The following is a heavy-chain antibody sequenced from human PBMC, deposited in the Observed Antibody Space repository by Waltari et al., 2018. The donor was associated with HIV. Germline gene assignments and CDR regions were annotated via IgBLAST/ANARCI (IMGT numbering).Heavy chain of an antibody. Sequence: QVYLQQSGPGVVKPSETLSLDCVISGDSVSSDTAAWNWVRQSPSRGLEWLGRTYLRSMWHEDFASSVKVLIVIDTDRAENRFTLHLNHMTSEDTAVYFCVIDVFGLDYCGQGFLVTVSS. CDR1: GDSVSSDTAA. CDR3: VIDVFGLDY. V-gene: IGHV6-1*01. J-gene: IGHJ4*02. D-gene: IGHD3-16*01. CDR2: TYLRSMWHE.